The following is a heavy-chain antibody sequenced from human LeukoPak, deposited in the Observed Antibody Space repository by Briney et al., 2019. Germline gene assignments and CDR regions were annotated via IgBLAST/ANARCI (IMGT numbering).Heavy chain of an antibody. V-gene: IGHV3-74*01. Sequence: GGSLRLSCAASGFTFSSYWMNWVRQAPGKGLVWVSRIASDGSSTTYADSVKGRFTISRDNSKNTLYLQMNSLRAEDTAVYYCAKERSRITIFGVVIIPAEFDYWGQGTLVTVSS. J-gene: IGHJ4*02. CDR2: IASDGSST. CDR1: GFTFSSYW. D-gene: IGHD3-3*01. CDR3: AKERSRITIFGVVIIPAEFDY.